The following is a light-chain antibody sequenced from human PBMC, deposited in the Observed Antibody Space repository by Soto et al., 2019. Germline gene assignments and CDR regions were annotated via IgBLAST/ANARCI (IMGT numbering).Light chain of an antibody. J-gene: IGLJ2*01. Sequence: QSVLTQPASVSGSPGQSITISCTGTSSDVGGYNYVSWYQQHPGKAPKLMIYDVSNRTSGVSNRLSGSKSGNTASLTISGLQAEDEADYYCSSYTSSSTYVVFGGGTKLAVL. CDR3: SSYTSSSTYVV. CDR2: DVS. V-gene: IGLV2-14*01. CDR1: SSDVGGYNY.